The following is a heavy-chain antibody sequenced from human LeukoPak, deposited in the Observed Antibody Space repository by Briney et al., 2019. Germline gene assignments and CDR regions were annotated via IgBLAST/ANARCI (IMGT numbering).Heavy chain of an antibody. D-gene: IGHD5-18*01. V-gene: IGHV3-30*04. CDR2: ISYEGSNK. J-gene: IGHJ4*02. Sequence: GRSLRLSCAASGFTFSSYDMHWVRQAPGKGLEGVAVISYEGSNKYYADSVKGRFTISRDTSTNTLYLQMNSLRAEDTAVYYCTRRGYTYGYGYYFEYWGQGTLVTVSS. CDR1: GFTFSSYD. CDR3: TRRGYTYGYGYYFEY.